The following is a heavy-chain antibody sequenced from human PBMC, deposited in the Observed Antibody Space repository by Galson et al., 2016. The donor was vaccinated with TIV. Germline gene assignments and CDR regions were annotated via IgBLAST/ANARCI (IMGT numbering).Heavy chain of an antibody. V-gene: IGHV3-49*03. J-gene: IGHJ3*02. CDR2: ITSKTYGATT. CDR1: GFTFGHYA. D-gene: IGHD1-1*01. Sequence: SLRLSCAASGFTFGHYAVNWFRQAPGKGLEWVGFITSKTYGATTEYAASVKGRFTISRDDSRNIAYLQMSSLKTEDTAVYYCTRTAMGSTMNAFDIWGQGTVVTVSS. CDR3: TRTAMGSTMNAFDI.